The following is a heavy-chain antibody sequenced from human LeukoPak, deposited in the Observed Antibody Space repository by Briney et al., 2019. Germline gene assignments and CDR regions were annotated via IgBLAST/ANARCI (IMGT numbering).Heavy chain of an antibody. CDR3: ARVGPRRDGYNFDY. V-gene: IGHV4-59*01. CDR1: GGSMSGYY. D-gene: IGHD5-24*01. Sequence: SETLSLTCSVSGGSMSGYYWGWIRQPPGDGLECIGYIYYTGSTDSNPSLKSRVTISVDTSKSQFSLRLYSVTAADTAVYYCARVGPRRDGYNFDYWGQGILVTVSS. CDR2: IYYTGST. J-gene: IGHJ4*02.